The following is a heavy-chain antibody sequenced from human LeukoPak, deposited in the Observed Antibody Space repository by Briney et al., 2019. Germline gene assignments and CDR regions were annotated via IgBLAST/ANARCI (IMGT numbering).Heavy chain of an antibody. J-gene: IGHJ4*02. CDR2: INSSGGNT. CDR1: GFSFSSYA. Sequence: GGSLRLSCAASGFSFSSYAMNWVRQAPGKGLEWASTINSSGGNTYNADSVKGRFTISRDNSKNSLYLQMNSLRAEDTAVYYCARRTASSGYCFDQWGQGVLVTVSS. CDR3: ARRTASSGYCFDQ. D-gene: IGHD6-19*01. V-gene: IGHV3-23*01.